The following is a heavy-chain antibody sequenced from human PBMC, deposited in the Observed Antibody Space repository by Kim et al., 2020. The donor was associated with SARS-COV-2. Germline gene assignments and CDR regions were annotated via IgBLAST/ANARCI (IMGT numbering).Heavy chain of an antibody. CDR1: GGSISSGGYY. J-gene: IGHJ4*02. CDR3: ARAAYYYGSGSYSVSYYFDY. CDR2: IYYSGST. Sequence: SETLSLTCTVSGGSISSGGYYWSWIRQHPGKGLEWIGYIYYSGSTYYNPSLKSRVTISVDTSKNQFSLKLSSVTAADTAVYYCARAAYYYGSGSYSVSYYFDYWGQGTLVTVSS. D-gene: IGHD3-10*01. V-gene: IGHV4-31*03.